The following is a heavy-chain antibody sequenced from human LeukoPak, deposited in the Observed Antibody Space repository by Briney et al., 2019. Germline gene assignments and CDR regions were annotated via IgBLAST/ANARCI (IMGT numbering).Heavy chain of an antibody. Sequence: GGSLRLSCAASGFTLSSYWMHWVRQAPGKGLVWVSRINSDGSSTSYADSVKGRFTISRDNAKNTLYLQMNSLRAEDTAVYYCAKDGSGGAPFDYWGQGTLVTVSS. V-gene: IGHV3-74*01. D-gene: IGHD3-10*01. CDR1: GFTLSSYW. CDR3: AKDGSGGAPFDY. J-gene: IGHJ4*02. CDR2: INSDGSST.